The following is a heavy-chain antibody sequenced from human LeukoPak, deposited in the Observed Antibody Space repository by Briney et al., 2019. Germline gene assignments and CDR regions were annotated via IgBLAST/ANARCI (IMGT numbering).Heavy chain of an antibody. CDR3: ARGLYCSSTSCYIIKGFDY. D-gene: IGHD2-2*02. J-gene: IGHJ4*02. Sequence: ASVKVSCKASGYTFTSYDINWVRQATGQGLEWMGWMNPNSGNTGYAQKFQGRVTITRNTSISTAYMELSSLRSEDTAVYYCARGLYCSSTSCYIIKGFDYWGQGTLVTVSS. V-gene: IGHV1-8*03. CDR2: MNPNSGNT. CDR1: GYTFTSYD.